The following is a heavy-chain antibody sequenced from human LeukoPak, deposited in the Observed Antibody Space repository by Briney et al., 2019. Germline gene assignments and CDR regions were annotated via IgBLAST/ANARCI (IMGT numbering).Heavy chain of an antibody. CDR2: ISYDESDK. V-gene: IGHV3-30*18. CDR1: GFTFSNYG. D-gene: IGHD2-15*01. J-gene: IGHJ6*02. Sequence: GGSLRLSCAASGFTFSNYGMHWVRQAPGKGGGWVAVISYDESDKYYADSVTGRFTISRDNSKTTLYLQMNSLRPEDTAVYYCAKGVVAATNAAYYGMDVWGQGTTVTVSS. CDR3: AKGVVAATNAAYYGMDV.